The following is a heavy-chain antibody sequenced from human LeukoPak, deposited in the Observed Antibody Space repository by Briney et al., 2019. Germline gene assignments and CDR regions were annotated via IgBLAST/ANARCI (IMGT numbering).Heavy chain of an antibody. J-gene: IGHJ4*02. Sequence: ASVTVSCKASGYTFTGYYMHWVRQAPGQGLEWMGWINPNSGGTNYAQKFQGRVTMTRDTSISTAYMELSRLRSDDTAVYYCARVAGYNYFDYFDYWGQGTLVTVSS. CDR3: ARVAGYNYFDYFDY. D-gene: IGHD5-24*01. CDR2: INPNSGGT. V-gene: IGHV1-2*02. CDR1: GYTFTGYY.